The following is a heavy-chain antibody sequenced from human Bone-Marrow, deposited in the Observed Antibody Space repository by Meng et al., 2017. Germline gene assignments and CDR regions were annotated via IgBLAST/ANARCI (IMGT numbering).Heavy chain of an antibody. CDR1: GFTFSAFT. CDR3: ARLTPYSSSWYGAFDI. J-gene: IGHJ3*02. D-gene: IGHD6-13*01. CDR2: LSFSGRDT. V-gene: IGHV3-23*01. Sequence: GESLKISCAASGFTFSAFTMNWVRQAPGQGLEWVSGLSFSGRDTYYADSVKGRFTISRDNSKNTLYLQMNSLRAEDTAVYYCARLTPYSSSWYGAFDIWGQGTMVTVSS.